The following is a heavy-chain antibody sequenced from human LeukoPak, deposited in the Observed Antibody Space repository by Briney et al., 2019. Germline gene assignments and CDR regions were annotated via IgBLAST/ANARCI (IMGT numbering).Heavy chain of an antibody. J-gene: IGHJ4*02. CDR1: GFTLADHY. Sequence: GGSLRLSCTVSGFTLADHYMSWFRQSPGRGLEWISWITSSGNTRDYADSVKGRFTISRDNTKNSVYLQMTSLRPDDTAVYYCARDPDYGDPYWGQGTLVTASS. CDR2: ITSSGNTR. CDR3: ARDPDYGDPY. V-gene: IGHV3-11*01. D-gene: IGHD4-17*01.